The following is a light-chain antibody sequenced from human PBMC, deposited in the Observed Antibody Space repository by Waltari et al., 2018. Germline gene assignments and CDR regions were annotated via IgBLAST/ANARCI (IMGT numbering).Light chain of an antibody. Sequence: IVLTQSPGTMSLSPGERATLSCRASQSISSFLVWYQQKPGQAPRLLIYGASTRATGITDRFSGRGSGTDFSLTICRLEPEDCAVYYCQHYVRLPVTFGQGTKVEIK. CDR1: QSISSF. J-gene: IGKJ1*01. V-gene: IGKV3-20*01. CDR2: GAS. CDR3: QHYVRLPVT.